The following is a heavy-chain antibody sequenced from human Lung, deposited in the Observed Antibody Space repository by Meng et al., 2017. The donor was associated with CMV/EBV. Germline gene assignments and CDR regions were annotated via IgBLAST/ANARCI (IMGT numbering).Heavy chain of an antibody. V-gene: IGHV3-23*01. J-gene: IGHJ4*02. D-gene: IGHD4-17*01. Sequence: TFSSYAKNWVRQAPGKGLEWVSVISVGGDSTYYADSVKGRFTVSRDNSENTLYLQMNSLRAEDTAVYFCAKDRYSRVYGDYFYYFDYWGQGALVTVSS. CDR2: ISVGGDST. CDR3: AKDRYSRVYGDYFYYFDY. CDR1: TFSSYA.